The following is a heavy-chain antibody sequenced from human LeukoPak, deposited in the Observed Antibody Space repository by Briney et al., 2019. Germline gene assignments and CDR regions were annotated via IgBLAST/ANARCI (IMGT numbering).Heavy chain of an antibody. D-gene: IGHD1-26*01. V-gene: IGHV3-23*01. CDR2: ISGSGGST. J-gene: IGHJ4*02. CDR1: GFTFSSYA. CDR3: AKRYSESFSFDY. Sequence: GGSLRLSRAASGFTFSSYAMSWVRQAPGKGLEWVSAISGSGGSTYYADSVKGRFTISRDNSKNTLYLQMNSLRAEDTAVYYCAKRYSESFSFDYWGQGTLVTVSS.